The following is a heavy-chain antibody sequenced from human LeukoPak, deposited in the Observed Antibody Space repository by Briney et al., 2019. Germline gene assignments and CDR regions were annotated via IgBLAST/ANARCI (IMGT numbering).Heavy chain of an antibody. CDR1: GFTFSSYA. CDR3: AKAQGWNYENWFDP. Sequence: GGSLRLSCAASGFTFSSYAMSWVRQAPGKGLEWVSAISGSGGSAYYADSVKGRFTISRDNSKNTLYLQMNSLRAEDTAVYYCAKAQGWNYENWFDPWGQGTLVTVSS. CDR2: ISGSGGSA. D-gene: IGHD1-7*01. V-gene: IGHV3-23*01. J-gene: IGHJ5*02.